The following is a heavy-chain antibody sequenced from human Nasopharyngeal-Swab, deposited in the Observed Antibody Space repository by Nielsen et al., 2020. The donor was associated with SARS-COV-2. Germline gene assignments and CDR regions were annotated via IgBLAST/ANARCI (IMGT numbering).Heavy chain of an antibody. J-gene: IGHJ3*02. D-gene: IGHD6-19*01. CDR3: ARDRVSSGWYWGAFDI. CDR2: IYSGGST. CDR1: GFTFSSYS. Sequence: GESLKISCAASGFTFSSYSMNWVRQAPGKGLEWVSVIYSGGSTYYADSVKGRFTISRDNSKNTLYLQMNSLRAEDTAVYYCARDRVSSGWYWGAFDIWGQGTMVTVSS. V-gene: IGHV3-53*01.